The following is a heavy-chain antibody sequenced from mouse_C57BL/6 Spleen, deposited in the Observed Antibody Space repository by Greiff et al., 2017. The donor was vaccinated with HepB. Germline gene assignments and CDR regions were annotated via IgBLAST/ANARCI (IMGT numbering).Heavy chain of an antibody. CDR2: IYPGDGDT. Sequence: LQESGPELVKPGASVKISCKASGYAFSSSWMNWVKQRPGKGLEWIGRIYPGDGDTNYNGKFKGKATLTADKSSSTAYMQLSSLTSEDSAVYFCARSSGYDWYFDVWGTGTTVTVSS. CDR1: GYAFSSSW. J-gene: IGHJ1*03. D-gene: IGHD2-2*01. CDR3: ARSSGYDWYFDV. V-gene: IGHV1-82*01.